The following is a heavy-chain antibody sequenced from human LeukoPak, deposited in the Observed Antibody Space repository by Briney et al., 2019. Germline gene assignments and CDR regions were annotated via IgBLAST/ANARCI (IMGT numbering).Heavy chain of an antibody. CDR3: ARDCSGGSCYPRVEAFDI. CDR2: IYYSGST. V-gene: IGHV4-39*07. J-gene: IGHJ3*02. Sequence: PSETLSLTCTVSGGSISSSSYYWGCIRQPPGKGLECIGSIYYSGSTYYNPSLKSRVTISVDTSKNQFSLKLSSVTAADTAVYYCARDCSGGSCYPRVEAFDIWGQGTMVTVSS. D-gene: IGHD2-15*01. CDR1: GGSISSSSYY.